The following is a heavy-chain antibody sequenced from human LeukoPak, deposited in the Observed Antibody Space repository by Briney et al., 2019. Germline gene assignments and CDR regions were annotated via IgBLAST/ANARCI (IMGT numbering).Heavy chain of an antibody. CDR3: ARGGSSGWLDY. Sequence: SETLSLTCTVSGGSISSYYWGWIRQPPGKGLEWIGYIYYSGSTNYNPSLKSRVTISIDTSKNHFSPKLSSVTAADTAVYYCARGGSSGWLDYWGQGTLVTVPS. J-gene: IGHJ4*02. CDR2: IYYSGST. V-gene: IGHV4-59*01. CDR1: GGSISSYY. D-gene: IGHD6-19*01.